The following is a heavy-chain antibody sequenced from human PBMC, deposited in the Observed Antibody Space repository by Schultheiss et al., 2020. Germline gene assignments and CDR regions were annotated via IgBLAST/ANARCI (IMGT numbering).Heavy chain of an antibody. CDR1: GGSISSYY. J-gene: IGHJ4*02. D-gene: IGHD5-12*01. V-gene: IGHV4-59*01. CDR2: IYYSGST. Sequence: SETLSLTCTVSGGSISSYYWSWIRQPPGKGLEWIGYIYYSGSTNYNPSLKSRVTISVDTSKNQFSLKLSSVTAADTAVYYCARVKWPYYFDYWGQGTLVNGYS. CDR3: ARVKWPYYFDY.